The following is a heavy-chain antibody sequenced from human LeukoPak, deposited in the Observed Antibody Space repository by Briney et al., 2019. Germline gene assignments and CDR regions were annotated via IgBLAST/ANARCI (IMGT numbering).Heavy chain of an antibody. D-gene: IGHD1-7*01. CDR1: GHTFTTYA. CDR3: ARGPGITGTAPGLDV. J-gene: IGHJ6*02. Sequence: ASVKVSCKASGHTFTTYATHWVRQAPGQRLEWMGWINAGNGYTKSSQRFQGRVTFTRDTSASTAYMELSSLRSEDTAVYYCARGPGITGTAPGLDVWGQGTTVTVSS. CDR2: INAGNGYT. V-gene: IGHV1-3*01.